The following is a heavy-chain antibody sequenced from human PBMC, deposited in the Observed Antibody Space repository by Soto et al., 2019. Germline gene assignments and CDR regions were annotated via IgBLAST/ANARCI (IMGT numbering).Heavy chain of an antibody. Sequence: LSLACTVSGGSISSYYWSWIRQPPGKGLEWIGYIYYSGSTNYNPSLKSRVTISVDTSKNQFSLKLSSVTAADTAVYYCARVWGGAFDIWGQGTMVTVSS. CDR1: GGSISSYY. CDR3: ARVWGGAFDI. CDR2: IYYSGST. J-gene: IGHJ3*02. D-gene: IGHD3-10*01. V-gene: IGHV4-59*01.